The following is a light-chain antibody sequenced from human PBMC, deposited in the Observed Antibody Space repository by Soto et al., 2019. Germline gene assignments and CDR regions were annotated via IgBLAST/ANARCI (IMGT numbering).Light chain of an antibody. J-gene: IGLJ2*01. CDR1: SGSIASNY. CDR3: QSYDSSNHVV. Sequence: NFMLTQPHSVSESPGKTVTISCTGSSGSIASNYVQWYQQRPGSAPTTVIYEDNQRPSGVPDRFSGSIDSSSNSASLTISGLKTEDEADYYCQSYDSSNHVVFGGGTKVT. V-gene: IGLV6-57*02. CDR2: EDN.